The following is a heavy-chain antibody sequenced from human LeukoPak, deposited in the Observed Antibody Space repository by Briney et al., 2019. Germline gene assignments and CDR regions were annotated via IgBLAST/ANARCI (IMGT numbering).Heavy chain of an antibody. Sequence: PGGSLRLSCAASGFTFSSYEMNWVRQAPGKGLEWVSYISSSDSTIYYADSVKGRFTISRDNAKNSLYLQMNSLRAEDTAVYYCARVSPNTVTTLQYFDYWGQGTLVTVSS. CDR2: ISSSDSTI. D-gene: IGHD4-17*01. J-gene: IGHJ4*02. CDR3: ARVSPNTVTTLQYFDY. CDR1: GFTFSSYE. V-gene: IGHV3-48*03.